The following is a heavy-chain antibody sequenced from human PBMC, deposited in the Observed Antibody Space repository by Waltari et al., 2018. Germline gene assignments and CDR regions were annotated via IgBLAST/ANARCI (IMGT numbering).Heavy chain of an antibody. CDR2: VSHRGNT. D-gene: IGHD1-26*01. J-gene: IGHJ6*01. CDR1: GAPLSVHY. Sequence: QVHLQQWGAGLLKPSEPLSLTCRVYGAPLSVHYWIWIRQSPERGLEWIGEVSHRGNTTYNPSLSGRATISVDTSRSQVSLKLHSVTAADTAVYYCAKTLLLSLYALDVWGQGTTVIVSS. CDR3: AKTLLLSLYALDV. V-gene: IGHV4-34*02.